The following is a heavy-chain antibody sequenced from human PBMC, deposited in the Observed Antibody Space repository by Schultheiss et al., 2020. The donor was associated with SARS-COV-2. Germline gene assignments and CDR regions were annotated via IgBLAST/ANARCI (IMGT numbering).Heavy chain of an antibody. Sequence: SVKVSCKASGYTFTKYTVHWVRQAPGQGLEWMGGIIPIFGTANYAQKFQGRVTITADESTSTAYMELSSLRSEDTAVYYCARDPLLGYGDYFDYWGQGTLVTVSS. V-gene: IGHV1-69*13. CDR2: IIPIFGTA. D-gene: IGHD4-17*01. CDR3: ARDPLLGYGDYFDY. J-gene: IGHJ4*02. CDR1: GYTFTKYT.